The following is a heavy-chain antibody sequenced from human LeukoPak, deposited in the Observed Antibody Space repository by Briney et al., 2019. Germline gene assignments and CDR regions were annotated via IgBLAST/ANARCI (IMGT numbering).Heavy chain of an antibody. D-gene: IGHD6-6*01. CDR2: IYYSGST. CDR1: GGSISSGGYY. J-gene: IGHJ6*02. V-gene: IGHV4-31*03. CDR3: ARGGGAARPWGYYYGMDV. Sequence: SETLALTCTVSGGSISSGGYYWSWIRQHPGKGLEWIGYIYYSGSTYYNPSLKSRVTISVDTSKNQFSLKLSSVTAADTAVYYCARGGGAARPWGYYYGMDVWGQGTTVTVSS.